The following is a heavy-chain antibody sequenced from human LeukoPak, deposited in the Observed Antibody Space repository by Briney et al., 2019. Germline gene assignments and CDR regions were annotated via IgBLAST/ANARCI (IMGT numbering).Heavy chain of an antibody. D-gene: IGHD3-22*01. J-gene: IGHJ4*02. CDR3: ARGIEHNGYFRH. Sequence: GGSLRLSCATSGFTLSSYWMSWVRQAPGKGLEWVANIKQDGSEKYYVDSVKGRFTISRDNAKNSLYLQMNSLRAEDTAVYYCARGIEHNGYFRHWGQGTLVTASS. CDR1: GFTLSSYW. V-gene: IGHV3-7*01. CDR2: IKQDGSEK.